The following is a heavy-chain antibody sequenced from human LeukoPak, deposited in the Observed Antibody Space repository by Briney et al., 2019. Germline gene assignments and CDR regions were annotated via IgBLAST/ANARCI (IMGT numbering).Heavy chain of an antibody. CDR1: GFTFSSYG. V-gene: IGHV3-33*06. J-gene: IGHJ4*01. Sequence: GGSLRLSCAASGFTFSSYGMHWVRQAPGKGLEWVAVIWYDGSNKYYADSVKGRFTISRDNSKNTLYLQMNSLRAEDTAVYYCAKGGYYGSGSYDLSWGHGTLVAVSS. CDR2: IWYDGSNK. D-gene: IGHD3-10*01. CDR3: AKGGYYGSGSYDLS.